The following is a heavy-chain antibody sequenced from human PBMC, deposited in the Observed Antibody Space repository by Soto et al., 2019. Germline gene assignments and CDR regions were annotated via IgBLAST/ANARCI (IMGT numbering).Heavy chain of an antibody. V-gene: IGHV4-39*01. CDR1: GGSISSSSYY. J-gene: IGHJ4*02. Sequence: SETLSLTCTVSGGSISSSSYYWGWIRQPPGKGLEWIGSIYYSGSTYYNPSLKSRVTISVDTSKNQFSLKLSSVTAADTAVYCCARVSSSWYYFDYWGRGTLVTVSS. D-gene: IGHD6-13*01. CDR2: IYYSGST. CDR3: ARVSSSWYYFDY.